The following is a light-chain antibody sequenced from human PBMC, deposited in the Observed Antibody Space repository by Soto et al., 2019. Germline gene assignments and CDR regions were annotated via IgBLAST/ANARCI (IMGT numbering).Light chain of an antibody. J-gene: IGKJ4*01. CDR1: QNINTY. CDR3: RHRNEWPPGAA. Sequence: EVELTQSPVTLSLSPGERATLSCRASQNINTYLAWYQQKPGQAPKLLIYGSSNRAAGIPDRFSGSGSGTDFILTISSLEPEDFAVYFCRHRNEWPPGAAFGGGTKVEIK. V-gene: IGKV3-11*01. CDR2: GSS.